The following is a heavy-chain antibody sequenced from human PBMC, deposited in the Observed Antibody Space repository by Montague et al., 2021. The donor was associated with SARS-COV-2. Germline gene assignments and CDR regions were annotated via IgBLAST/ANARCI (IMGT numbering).Heavy chain of an antibody. J-gene: IGHJ4*02. CDR1: GGSISSYY. Sequence: SETLSLTCTVSGGSISSYYWSWIRRPPGKGLEWIGYMYYSGSTNYNPSLKSRVTLSVDTSKNQFPLKLSSVTAADTAVYYCARDFDYWGQGTLVTVSS. V-gene: IGHV4-59*13. CDR2: MYYSGST. CDR3: ARDFDY.